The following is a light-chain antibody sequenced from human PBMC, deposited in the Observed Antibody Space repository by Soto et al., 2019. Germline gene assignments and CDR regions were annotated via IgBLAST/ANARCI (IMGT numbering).Light chain of an antibody. J-gene: IGKJ1*01. CDR1: QSVSSY. CDR2: DAS. V-gene: IGKV3-11*01. CDR3: QQRSNWPRT. Sequence: EVALTQSPATRSLSPGERATLSCRASQSVSSYLAWYQQNPGQAPSXLIYDASNRATGIPARFSAIASGTDLTITLGRLEPEDVEVYDGQQRSNWPRTFGQGTKVDIK.